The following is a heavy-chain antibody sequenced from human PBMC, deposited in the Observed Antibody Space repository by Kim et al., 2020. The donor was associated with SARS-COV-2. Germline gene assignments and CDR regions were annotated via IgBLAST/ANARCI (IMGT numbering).Heavy chain of an antibody. CDR1: GFTFSSYG. D-gene: IGHD3-16*02. CDR3: ARVRSVISATLSF. J-gene: IGHJ3*01. Sequence: GGSLRLSCAASGFTFSSYGMHWVRQAPGKGLEWVAVISYDGSNKYYADSVKGRFTISRDNSKNTLYLQMNSLRAEDTAVYYCARVRSVISATLSF. V-gene: IGHV3-30*03. CDR2: ISYDGSNK.